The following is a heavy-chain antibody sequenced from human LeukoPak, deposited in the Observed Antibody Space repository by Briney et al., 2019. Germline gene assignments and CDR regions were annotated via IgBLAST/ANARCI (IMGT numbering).Heavy chain of an antibody. CDR2: ISSSSSYI. CDR3: ARDLYYYDSSGDY. J-gene: IGHJ4*02. D-gene: IGHD3-22*01. Sequence: GGSLRLSCVASGFTFSSYSMNWVRQAPGKGLEWVSSISSSSSYIYYADSVKGRFTISRDNAKNSLYLQMNSLRAEDTAVYYCARDLYYYDSSGDYWGQGTLVTVSS. CDR1: GFTFSSYS. V-gene: IGHV3-21*01.